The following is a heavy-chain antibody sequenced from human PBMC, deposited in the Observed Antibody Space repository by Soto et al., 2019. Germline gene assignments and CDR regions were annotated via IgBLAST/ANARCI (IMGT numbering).Heavy chain of an antibody. CDR1: GFTFSSYA. J-gene: IGHJ6*03. V-gene: IGHV3-23*01. Sequence: GGSLRLSCAASGFTFSSYAMSWVRQAPGKGLEWVSAISGSGGSTYYADSVKGRFTISRDNSKNTLYLQMNSLRAEDTAVYYCAKGEQLSYYYYYYMDVWGKGTTVTVSS. CDR3: AKGEQLSYYYYYYMDV. D-gene: IGHD6-13*01. CDR2: ISGSGGST.